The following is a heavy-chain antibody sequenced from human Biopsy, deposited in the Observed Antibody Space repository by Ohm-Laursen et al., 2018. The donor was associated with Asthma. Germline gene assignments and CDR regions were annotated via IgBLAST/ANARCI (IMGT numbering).Heavy chain of an antibody. V-gene: IGHV1-18*01. CDR2: ISVYNGNT. Sequence: SVKVSCKTSGYTFNSAGITWVRQAPGQGLECMGWISVYNGNTKVAQKLQDRVTMITDTSTSTAYMELRSLRPDDTAVYFCARAVDYSHYYGIDVWGQGTTVTVS. J-gene: IGHJ6*02. CDR1: GYTFNSAG. CDR3: ARAVDYSHYYGIDV. D-gene: IGHD3-10*01.